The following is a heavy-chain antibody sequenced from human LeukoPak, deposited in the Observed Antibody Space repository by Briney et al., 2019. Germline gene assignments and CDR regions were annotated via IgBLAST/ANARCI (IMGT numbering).Heavy chain of an antibody. V-gene: IGHV3-53*04. J-gene: IGHJ4*02. CDR1: LFTVRSNY. CDR2: IYIGGST. D-gene: IGHD3-10*01. Sequence: GGSLRLSSAASLFTVRSNYMSCVRHAPRKGLWCGSVIYIGGSTYYAASVKGRFTTHRHNCKNTLYLQMNSLRAEDTAVYYCAKDHGSGSYYNLPDYWGQGTLVTVSS. CDR3: AKDHGSGSYYNLPDY.